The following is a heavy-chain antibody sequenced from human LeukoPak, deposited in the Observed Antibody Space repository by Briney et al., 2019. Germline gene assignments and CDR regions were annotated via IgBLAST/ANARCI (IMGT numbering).Heavy chain of an antibody. J-gene: IGHJ4*02. CDR3: ARAIVGHTGDY. Sequence: PGRSLRLSCAASGFTFSNCAMHWVRQAPGEGLEWVAVIWYEGTNEYYAEAVKGRFTISRDNSKNTLYLQMNSLRAEDSAVYYCARAIVGHTGDYWGQGTLSPSPQ. CDR2: IWYEGTNE. D-gene: IGHD1-26*01. CDR1: GFTFSNCA. V-gene: IGHV3-33*01.